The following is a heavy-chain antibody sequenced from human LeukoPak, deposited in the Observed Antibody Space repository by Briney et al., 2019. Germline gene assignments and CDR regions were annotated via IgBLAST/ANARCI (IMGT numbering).Heavy chain of an antibody. J-gene: IGHJ6*02. Sequence: SETLSLTCTVSGDSISSTYYYWVWIRQPPGKGLEWIGSIYYGGETYYNPSLRSRVTISSDTSKNQFSLSLNSVTATDTAVYYCARRSHCDVASCPPVWGQGTTVTASS. CDR3: ARRSHCDVASCPPV. CDR2: IYYGGET. CDR1: GDSISSTYYY. V-gene: IGHV4-39*01. D-gene: IGHD2-15*01.